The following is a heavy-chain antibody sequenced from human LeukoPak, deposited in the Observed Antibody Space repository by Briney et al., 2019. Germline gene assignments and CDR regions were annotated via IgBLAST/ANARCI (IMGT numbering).Heavy chain of an antibody. CDR3: ARRGRGSSWYDY. CDR2: IFDSGDT. CDR1: GGSISNYY. Sequence: ASETLSLTCTVSGGSISNYYWSWIRQPPGKGLEWIAYIFDSGDTRYNPSLKSRVTISVDTSKNQFSLKLNSVTAADTAVYYCARRGRGSSWYDYWGQGTLVTVSS. J-gene: IGHJ4*02. V-gene: IGHV4-59*08. D-gene: IGHD6-13*01.